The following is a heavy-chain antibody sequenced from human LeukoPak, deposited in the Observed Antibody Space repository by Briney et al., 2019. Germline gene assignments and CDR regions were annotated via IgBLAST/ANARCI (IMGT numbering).Heavy chain of an antibody. J-gene: IGHJ5*02. CDR3: ARGPVPAAKVSWFDP. D-gene: IGHD2-2*01. CDR2: VNHSGST. CDR1: GGSFSGYY. Sequence: SETLSLTCAVYGGSFSGYYWSWIRQPPGKGLERIGEVNHSGSTNYNPSLKSRVTISVDTSKNQFSLKLSSVTAADRAVCHGARGPVPAAKVSWFDPWGQGTLVTVSS. V-gene: IGHV4-34*01.